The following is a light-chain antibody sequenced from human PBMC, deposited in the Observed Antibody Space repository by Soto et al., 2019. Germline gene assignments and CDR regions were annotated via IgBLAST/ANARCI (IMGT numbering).Light chain of an antibody. V-gene: IGLV1-40*01. J-gene: IGLJ2*01. Sequence: QSVLTQPPSVSGAPGQRVTISCTGSSSNIGAGYDVHWYQQLPGTAPKLLIYGNSNRPSGVPDPFSGSKSGTSAALANTGFQAEDEADYYCQSYDSSLRVSVFGGGTELALL. CDR2: GNS. CDR3: QSYDSSLRVSV. CDR1: SSNIGAGYD.